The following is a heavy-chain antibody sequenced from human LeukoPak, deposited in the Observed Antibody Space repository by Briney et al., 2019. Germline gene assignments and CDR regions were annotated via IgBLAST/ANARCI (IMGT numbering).Heavy chain of an antibody. CDR2: INHSGST. CDR1: GGSFSGYY. CDR3: ARRGIAVATYYYYYMDV. D-gene: IGHD6-19*01. J-gene: IGHJ6*03. Sequence: SETPSLTCAVYGGSFSGYYWSWIRQPPGKGLEWVGEINHSGSTNYNPSLKSRVTISVDTSKNQFSLKLSSVTAADTAVYYCARRGIAVATYYYYYMDVWGKGTTVTISS. V-gene: IGHV4-34*01.